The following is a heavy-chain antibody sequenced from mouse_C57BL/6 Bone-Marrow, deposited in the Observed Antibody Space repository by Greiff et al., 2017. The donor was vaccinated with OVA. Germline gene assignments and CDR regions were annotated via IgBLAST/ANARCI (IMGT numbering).Heavy chain of an antibody. D-gene: IGHD1-1*01. J-gene: IGHJ2*01. CDR3: ARLITTVVASDY. Sequence: VKVVESGAELVKPGASVKISCKASGYAFSSYWMNWVKQRPGKGLEWIGQIYPGDGDTNYNGKFKGKATLTADKSSSTAYMQLSSLTSEDSAVYFCARLITTVVASDYWGQGTTLTVSS. CDR1: GYAFSSYW. CDR2: IYPGDGDT. V-gene: IGHV1-80*01.